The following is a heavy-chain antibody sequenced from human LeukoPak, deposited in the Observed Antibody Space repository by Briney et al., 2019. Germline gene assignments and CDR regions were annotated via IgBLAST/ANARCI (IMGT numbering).Heavy chain of an antibody. Sequence: SETLSLTCTVSGGSISNYYWSWIRQPPGKGLEWIGYIYTSGSTNYNPSLKSRVTISVDTSKNQFSLKLSSVTAADTAVYYCARGYNWNYVLVWFDPWGQGTLVTVSS. CDR2: IYTSGST. CDR1: GGSISNYY. CDR3: ARGYNWNYVLVWFDP. J-gene: IGHJ5*02. V-gene: IGHV4-4*09. D-gene: IGHD1-7*01.